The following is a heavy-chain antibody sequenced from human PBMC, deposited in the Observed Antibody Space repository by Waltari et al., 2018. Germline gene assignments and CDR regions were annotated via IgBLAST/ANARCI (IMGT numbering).Heavy chain of an antibody. J-gene: IGHJ5*02. CDR3: ARGIVGATSWFDP. CDR2: IYHRGST. CDR1: GYSIGSGYY. Sequence: QVQLQESGPGLVKPSETLSLTCAFSGYSIGSGYYWGWIRQPPGKGLEWIGSIYHRGSTYYNPSLKSRVTISVDTSKNQFSLKLSSVTAADTAVYYCARGIVGATSWFDPWGQGTLVTVSS. D-gene: IGHD1-26*01. V-gene: IGHV4-38-2*01.